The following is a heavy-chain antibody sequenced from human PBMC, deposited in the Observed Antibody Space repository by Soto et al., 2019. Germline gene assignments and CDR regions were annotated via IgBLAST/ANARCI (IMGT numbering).Heavy chain of an antibody. CDR1: GYTFTSYG. CDR3: VRRHLSATGIDWFDP. V-gene: IGHV1-3*01. D-gene: IGHD6-13*01. CDR2: INAANGDT. Sequence: ASVKVSCKASGYTFTSYGIHWVRQAPGQRLEWMGWINAANGDTKYSPKFQGRVTITRDTSASTAYMELSSLRSEDTAVYYCVRRHLSATGIDWFDPWCQGTLVTVSS. J-gene: IGHJ5*02.